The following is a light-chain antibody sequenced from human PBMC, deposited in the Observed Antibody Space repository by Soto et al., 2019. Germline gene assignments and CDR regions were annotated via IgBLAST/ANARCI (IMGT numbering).Light chain of an antibody. CDR3: SSYTSSRTRV. Sequence: QSVLTQPASVSGSPGQSITISCTGTSSDVGGYNYVSWYQQHPGKAPKLMIYEVSNRPSGVSNRFSGSKSGNTASLTIFGLQAEDEADYYCSSYTSSRTRVFGTGTKVTVL. CDR1: SSDVGGYNY. J-gene: IGLJ1*01. CDR2: EVS. V-gene: IGLV2-14*01.